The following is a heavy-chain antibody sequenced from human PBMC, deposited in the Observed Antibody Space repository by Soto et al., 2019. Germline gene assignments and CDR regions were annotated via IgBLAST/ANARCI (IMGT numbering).Heavy chain of an antibody. CDR2: ISYDGSNK. V-gene: IGHV3-30*18. J-gene: IGHJ6*03. D-gene: IGHD2-2*01. CDR1: GFTFSSYV. CDR3: AKEGCTSSSCYSNYHYYYMDV. Sequence: QVQLVESGGGVVQPGRSLRLSCAASGFTFSSYVMHWVRQAPGKGLEWVAFISYDGSNKYYADSVKGRFTISRDNSKNTLYLQMNSLRDEDTAVYYCAKEGCTSSSCYSNYHYYYMDVWGKGTTVTVSS.